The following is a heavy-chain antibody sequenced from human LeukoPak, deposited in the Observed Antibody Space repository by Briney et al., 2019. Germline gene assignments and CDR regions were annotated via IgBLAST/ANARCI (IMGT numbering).Heavy chain of an antibody. CDR3: ARTYYYASGSYSEFDY. CDR2: IYYSGST. V-gene: IGHV4-39*01. J-gene: IGHJ4*02. D-gene: IGHD3-10*01. Sequence: SETLFLTCTVSGGSISSSSYYWGWIRQPPGKGLEWIGSIYYSGSTYYNPSLKSRVTISVDTSKNQFSLKLSSVTAADTAVYYCARTYYYASGSYSEFDYWGQGTLVTVSS. CDR1: GGSISSSSYY.